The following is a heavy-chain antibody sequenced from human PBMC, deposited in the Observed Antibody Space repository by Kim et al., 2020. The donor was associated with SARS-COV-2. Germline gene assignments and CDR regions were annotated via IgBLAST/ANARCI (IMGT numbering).Heavy chain of an antibody. CDR3: ARGPSSGCFDY. Sequence: ASVKVSCKASGYNFNGYYLHWWRQAPGQGLEWMGWINPNRGDTRLAQKFQTMVTMTSDTSVTTAYMELNRLTPDDSAVYYCARGPSSGCFDYWGQGTLLTVSP. CDR1: GYNFNGYY. CDR2: INPNRGDT. V-gene: IGHV1-2*02. J-gene: IGHJ4*02. D-gene: IGHD6-19*01.